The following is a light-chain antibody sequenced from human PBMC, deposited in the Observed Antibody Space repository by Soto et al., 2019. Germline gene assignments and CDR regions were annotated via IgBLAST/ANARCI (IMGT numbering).Light chain of an antibody. V-gene: IGKV1-5*01. Sequence: DIQMSQSPSTVSASVRDRVTITCRASQTISSWLAWYQQKPGKAPNLXSYDASTLERGVPSRFRGTGSGTEFTLTIDRLKPDDFATYYCQQYHTSSITFGQGTRLEI. J-gene: IGKJ5*01. CDR2: DAS. CDR1: QTISSW. CDR3: QQYHTSSIT.